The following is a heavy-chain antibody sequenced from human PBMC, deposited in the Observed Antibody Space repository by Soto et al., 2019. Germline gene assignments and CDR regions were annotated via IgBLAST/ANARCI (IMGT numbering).Heavy chain of an antibody. CDR1: GGSISRYY. D-gene: IGHD3-10*01. V-gene: IGHV4-59*08. Sequence: SEALSLTCTVSGGSISRYYWNWIRQPPGKGLEWIGYVYYSGNTKYNPSLKSRVTISVDTSKNQFSLKLSSVTAADTAVYYCARQVPRGVVWFDPWGRGTLVTVSS. J-gene: IGHJ5*02. CDR2: VYYSGNT. CDR3: ARQVPRGVVWFDP.